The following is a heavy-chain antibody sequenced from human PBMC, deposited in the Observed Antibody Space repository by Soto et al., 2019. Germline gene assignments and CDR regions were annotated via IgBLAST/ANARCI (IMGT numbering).Heavy chain of an antibody. CDR2: VFHTGNT. CDR1: GDSIRSYY. Sequence: NPSETLSLTCSVSGDSIRSYYWTWIRQPPGKGLQWIGYVFHTGNTNYNPSLKSRVTISEDASKNQVSLRLTSVTAADSAVYYCARGSKDSYPGSRIFDFWGRGTLVTVSS. CDR3: ARGSKDSYPGSRIFDF. J-gene: IGHJ4*02. D-gene: IGHD3-10*01. V-gene: IGHV4-59*01.